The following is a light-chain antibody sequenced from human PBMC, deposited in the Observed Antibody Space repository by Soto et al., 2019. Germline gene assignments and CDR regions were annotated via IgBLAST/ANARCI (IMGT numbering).Light chain of an antibody. V-gene: IGKV1-17*01. Sequence: DIQMTQSPSSLSASVGDRVTITCRASQDIRNDLGWYQQEPGKAPKRLIYGASRLQSGVPSRFSGSGSGTEFTLTISSLQHEDFATYYCLQHNSYTRTFGQGTTVEIK. CDR1: QDIRND. CDR2: GAS. CDR3: LQHNSYTRT. J-gene: IGKJ1*01.